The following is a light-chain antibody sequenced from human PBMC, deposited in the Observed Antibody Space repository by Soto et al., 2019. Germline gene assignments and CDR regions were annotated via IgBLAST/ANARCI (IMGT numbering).Light chain of an antibody. Sequence: QSVLTQPPSVSGAPGQRVTISCTGSSSNIGANYDVHWYQHRPGTAPKLLIFGNTNRPSGVPDRFSGSKSGTSASLTISGLQAEDEADYYCNSYTRSSTLVVFGGGTKLTVL. CDR3: NSYTRSSTLVV. CDR2: GNT. J-gene: IGLJ2*01. V-gene: IGLV1-40*01. CDR1: SSNIGANYD.